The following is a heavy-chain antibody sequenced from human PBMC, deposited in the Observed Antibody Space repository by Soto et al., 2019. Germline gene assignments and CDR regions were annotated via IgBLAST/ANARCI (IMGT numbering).Heavy chain of an antibody. J-gene: IGHJ4*02. CDR1: GFTFSSYV. D-gene: IGHD3-3*01. V-gene: IGHV3-23*01. CDR2: ISGSDGNT. CDR3: ARGVLDFWSGYSFDY. Sequence: EVQLFESGGDLVQPGGALRLACAASGFTFSSYVMTWVRQAPGKGLEWISVISGSDGNTYHADSVKGRFTISRDNSKNTLYLQMNCLRAEDTAVYYCARGVLDFWSGYSFDYWGQGTLVTVSS.